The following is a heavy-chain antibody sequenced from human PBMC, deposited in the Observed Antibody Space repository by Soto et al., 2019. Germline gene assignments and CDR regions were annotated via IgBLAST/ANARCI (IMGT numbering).Heavy chain of an antibody. CDR1: GFTFSSYS. CDR3: GRGGPIGRGEYYYYGNAV. D-gene: IGHD3-10*01. J-gene: IGHJ6*02. V-gene: IGHV3-48*02. Sequence: GGSLRLSCAASGFTFSSYSMNWVRQAPGKGLEWVSYISSSSSTIYYADSVKGRFTISRDNAKNSLYLQMNSLRDEDTAVYYSGRGGPIGRGEYYYYGNAVWAQGTTVPVSS. CDR2: ISSSSSTI.